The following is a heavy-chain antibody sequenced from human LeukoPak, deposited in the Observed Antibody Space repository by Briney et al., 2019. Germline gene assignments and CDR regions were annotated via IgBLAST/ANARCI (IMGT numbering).Heavy chain of an antibody. D-gene: IGHD2-15*01. CDR3: AVVVVAARSLLYYYYYMDV. J-gene: IGHJ6*03. Sequence: GASVKVSCKASGYTFTSYYMHWVRQAPGQGLEWMGWISAYNGNTNYAQKLQGRVTMTTDTSTSTAYMELRSLRSEDTAVYYCAVVVVAARSLLYYYYYMDVWGKGTTVTISS. CDR2: ISAYNGNT. V-gene: IGHV1-18*04. CDR1: GYTFTSYY.